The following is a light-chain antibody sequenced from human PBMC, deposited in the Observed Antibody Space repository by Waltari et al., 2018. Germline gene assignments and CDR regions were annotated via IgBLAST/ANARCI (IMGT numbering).Light chain of an antibody. V-gene: IGKV3-20*01. J-gene: IGKJ1*01. CDR1: QSVSSN. Sequence: EIVMTQSPATLSVSPGERATLSCRASQSVSSNLAWYQQKPGQAPRLLIHDASRRATGIPDRFSGSGSGTDFTLTITGLEPEDFAVYYCQQYGNSPWTFAQGTKVEIK. CDR3: QQYGNSPWT. CDR2: DAS.